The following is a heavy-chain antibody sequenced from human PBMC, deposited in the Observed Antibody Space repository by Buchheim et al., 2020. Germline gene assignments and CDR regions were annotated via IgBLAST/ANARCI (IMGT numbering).Heavy chain of an antibody. V-gene: IGHV3-23*01. CDR1: GFTFSSYA. Sequence: EVQLLESGGGLVQPGGSLRLSCAASGFTFSSYAMSWVRQAPGKGLEWVSAISGSGGSTYYADSVKGRFTISRDNYKNTLYLQMNSLRAEDTAVYDCAKDPRITMIVVAQGMDVWGQGTT. CDR2: ISGSGGST. D-gene: IGHD3-22*01. CDR3: AKDPRITMIVVAQGMDV. J-gene: IGHJ6*02.